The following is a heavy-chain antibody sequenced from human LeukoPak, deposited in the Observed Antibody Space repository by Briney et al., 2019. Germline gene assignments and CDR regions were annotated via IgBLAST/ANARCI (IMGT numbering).Heavy chain of an antibody. CDR1: GFTFRNYE. D-gene: IGHD3-10*01. CDR3: ARDRYYASGSYNWFDP. J-gene: IGHJ5*02. Sequence: GGSLRLSCAASGFTFRNYEMNWVRQAPGKGLEWISYTSSSGSTIYYADSVKGRFTLSRDNAKNSLYLQMNSLRAEDTAVYYCARDRYYASGSYNWFDPWGQGTLVTVSS. CDR2: TSSSGSTI. V-gene: IGHV3-48*03.